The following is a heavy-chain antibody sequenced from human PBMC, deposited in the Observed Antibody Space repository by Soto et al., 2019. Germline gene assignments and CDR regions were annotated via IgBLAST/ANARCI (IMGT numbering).Heavy chain of an antibody. Sequence: QITLKESGPTLVKPTQTLTLTCTFSGFSLSTSGVGVGWIRQPPGKALEWLAIIYWDDDKPYSPPLKSSLTIPKDTSKNQVVLTMTTMDPVDTATYFCAHTSVHDAFYIWGQGTMVTGPS. V-gene: IGHV2-5*02. CDR3: AHTSVHDAFYI. CDR1: GFSLSTSGVG. J-gene: IGHJ3*02. CDR2: IYWDDDK.